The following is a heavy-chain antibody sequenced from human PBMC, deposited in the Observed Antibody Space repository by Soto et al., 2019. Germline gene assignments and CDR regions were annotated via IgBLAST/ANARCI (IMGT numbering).Heavy chain of an antibody. J-gene: IGHJ4*02. Sequence: QVQLVQSGAEVKKPGASVKVSCKASGYTFTGYYMHWVRQAPGQGLEWTGWINPNSGGTNYAQKFQGWVTMTRDTSISTAYMELSRLRSDDTAVYYCARDPSRGYSYGYFDYWGQGTLVTVSS. D-gene: IGHD5-18*01. CDR1: GYTFTGYY. CDR3: ARDPSRGYSYGYFDY. V-gene: IGHV1-2*04. CDR2: INPNSGGT.